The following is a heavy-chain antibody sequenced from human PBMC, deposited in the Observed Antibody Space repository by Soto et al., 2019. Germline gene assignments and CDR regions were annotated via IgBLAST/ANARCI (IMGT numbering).Heavy chain of an antibody. CDR1: GGSISSYY. Sequence: SETLSLTCSVSGGSISSYYWSWIRQPPGKGLEWIGYIYYSVSTNYNPSLKSLVTISVDTSKNQFSLKLSSVTAADTAVYYCARHSPPMYDILTGTTLDPYYGMDVWGQGTTVTVSS. CDR2: IYYSVST. V-gene: IGHV4-59*08. D-gene: IGHD3-9*01. CDR3: ARHSPPMYDILTGTTLDPYYGMDV. J-gene: IGHJ6*02.